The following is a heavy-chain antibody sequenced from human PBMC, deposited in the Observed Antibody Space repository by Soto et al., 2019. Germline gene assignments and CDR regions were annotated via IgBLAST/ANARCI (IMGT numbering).Heavy chain of an antibody. D-gene: IGHD2-15*01. Sequence: ASVKFSFKASAGTFSSYAILWWRQARRQGLEWMGGIIPIFGTANYAQKFQGRVTITADESTSTAYMELSSLRSEDTAVYYCARDLGYRSGGSCYSTNYFDYWGQGTLVTVS. CDR2: IIPIFGTA. CDR1: AGTFSSYA. CDR3: ARDLGYRSGGSCYSTNYFDY. J-gene: IGHJ4*02. V-gene: IGHV1-69*13.